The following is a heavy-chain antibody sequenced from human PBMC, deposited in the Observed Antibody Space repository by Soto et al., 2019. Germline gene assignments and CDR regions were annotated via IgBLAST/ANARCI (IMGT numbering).Heavy chain of an antibody. V-gene: IGHV3-7*01. D-gene: IGHD6-19*01. CDR3: ARDRSGWLYYYGMDV. CDR1: GFTFSSYW. Sequence: EVQLVESGGGLVQPGGSLRLSCAASGFTFSSYWMSWVRQAPGKGLEWVANIKQDGSEKYYVDSVKGRFTISRDNAKNSLYLKMNSLRAEDTAVYYCARDRSGWLYYYGMDVWGQGTTVTVSS. J-gene: IGHJ6*02. CDR2: IKQDGSEK.